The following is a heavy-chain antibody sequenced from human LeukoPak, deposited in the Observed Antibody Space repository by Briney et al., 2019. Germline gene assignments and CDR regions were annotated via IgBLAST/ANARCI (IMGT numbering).Heavy chain of an antibody. CDR2: IYYSGTT. CDR3: ARHPASHASSWYPSFDP. V-gene: IGHV4-59*08. CDR1: GGSISSSY. D-gene: IGHD6-13*01. Sequence: SETLSLTRTVSGGSISSSYWSWIRQPPGKGLEWIGYIYYSGTTGYNPSLRSRVTISVDTSKNQFSLRLSSVTAADTAMYFCARHPASHASSWYPSFDPWGQGTLVTVSS. J-gene: IGHJ5*02.